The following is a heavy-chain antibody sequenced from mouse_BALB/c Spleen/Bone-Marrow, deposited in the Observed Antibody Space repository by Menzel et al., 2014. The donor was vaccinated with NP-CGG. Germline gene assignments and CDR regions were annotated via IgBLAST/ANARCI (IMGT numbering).Heavy chain of an antibody. V-gene: IGHV2-6-7*01. CDR3: ARVGYGNYSYYFDY. CDR2: IWGDGNT. CDR1: GFSLTGFG. D-gene: IGHD2-1*01. Sequence: VHLVESGPGLVAPSQSLSITCTVSGFSLTGFGVNWARRPPGKGLEWLGIIWGDGNTDYTSALKSRLTISKDNSKSQVFLKMTSLQTDDTARYYCARVGYGNYSYYFDYWGQGTTLTVSS. J-gene: IGHJ2*01.